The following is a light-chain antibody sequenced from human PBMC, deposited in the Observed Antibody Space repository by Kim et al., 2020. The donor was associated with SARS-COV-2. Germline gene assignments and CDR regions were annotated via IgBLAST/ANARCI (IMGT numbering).Light chain of an antibody. J-gene: IGLJ2*01. CDR2: SNN. Sequence: GQRVTISCSGSSSSIGSSTVNWYQQLPGTAPKLLIYSNNQRPSGVPDRFSGSKSGTSASLAISGLQSEDEADYYCAAWDDSLNAVVFGGGTQLTVL. CDR3: AAWDDSLNAVV. CDR1: SSSIGSST. V-gene: IGLV1-44*01.